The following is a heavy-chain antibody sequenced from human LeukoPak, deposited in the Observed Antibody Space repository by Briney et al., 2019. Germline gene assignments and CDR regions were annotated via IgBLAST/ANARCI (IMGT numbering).Heavy chain of an antibody. V-gene: IGHV1-18*01. CDR1: GYTFTSYG. D-gene: IGHD3-16*01. J-gene: IGHJ4*02. Sequence: ASVTVSFMASGYTFTSYGISGVRQAPGQGLEWMGWISAYNGNTNYAQKLQGRVTMTTDASTSTAYMELRSLRSDDTAVYYCARDWGVSSRPDYWGERSLLSVSS. CDR3: ARDWGVSSRPDY. CDR2: ISAYNGNT.